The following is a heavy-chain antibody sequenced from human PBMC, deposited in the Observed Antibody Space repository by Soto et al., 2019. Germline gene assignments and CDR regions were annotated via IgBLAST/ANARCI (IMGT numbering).Heavy chain of an antibody. D-gene: IGHD2-21*02. V-gene: IGHV3-48*03. J-gene: IGHJ5*01. Sequence: ESVGGLVQPGGSLRLSCAASGFIFSNYEMNWVRQAPGKGLQWVSFISPTGNKIYYGESVKGRFTISRDNAKNSVFLQMNSLTAEDTAVYFCARSFPRFTAPDSWGQGTLVTVAS. CDR2: ISPTGNKI. CDR3: ARSFPRFTAPDS. CDR1: GFIFSNYE.